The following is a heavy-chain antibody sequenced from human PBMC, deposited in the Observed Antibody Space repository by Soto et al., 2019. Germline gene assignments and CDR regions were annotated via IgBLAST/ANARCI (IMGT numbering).Heavy chain of an antibody. CDR3: ASRIGYDYVWGSYRAGGAFDI. J-gene: IGHJ3*02. V-gene: IGHV4-34*01. CDR1: GGSFSGYY. Sequence: QVQLQQWGAGLLKPSETLSLTCAVYGGSFSGYYWSWIRQPPGKGLEWIGEINHSGSTNYNPSLKRRVTISVDTSKNQFSLKLSSVTAADTAVYYCASRIGYDYVWGSYRAGGAFDIWGQGTMVTVSS. D-gene: IGHD3-16*02. CDR2: INHSGST.